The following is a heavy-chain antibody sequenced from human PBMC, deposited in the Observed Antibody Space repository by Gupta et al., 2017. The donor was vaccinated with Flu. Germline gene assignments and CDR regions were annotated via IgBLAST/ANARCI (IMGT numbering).Heavy chain of an antibody. D-gene: IGHD3-16*02. V-gene: IGHV2-70*04. J-gene: IGHJ4*02. Sequence: QITWGQSGAALANLTQTLPLTCTFPGFSLSTSGVRVCWIRQPQGKALAWLARIDWDDDKFYSTSLKTRLTSSKDTSKNQVVLTMTNMNPVDTATYYCARTMPQEYYDYVWGSYRDTYFDYWGQGTLVTVSS. CDR3: ARTMPQEYYDYVWGSYRDTYFDY. CDR2: IDWDDDK. CDR1: GFSLSTSGVR.